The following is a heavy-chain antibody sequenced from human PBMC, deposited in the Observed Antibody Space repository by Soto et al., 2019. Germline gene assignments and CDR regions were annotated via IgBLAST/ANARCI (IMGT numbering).Heavy chain of an antibody. CDR2: VHYSRTI. Sequence: WTWIRQHPGKGLEWIGHVHYSRTIYYNPSLRSRVTMSVDTSKNQVSLELSSVTVADTAVYYCVRGADRYKCGFWGQGTLVTVSS. V-gene: IGHV4-31*02. CDR3: VRGADRYKCGF. J-gene: IGHJ4*02. D-gene: IGHD2-21*02.